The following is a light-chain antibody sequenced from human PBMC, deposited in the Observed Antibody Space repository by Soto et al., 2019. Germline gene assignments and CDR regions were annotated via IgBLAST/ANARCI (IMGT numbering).Light chain of an antibody. CDR3: AAWDDSLNGPV. CDR1: SSNIGINT. V-gene: IGLV1-44*01. J-gene: IGLJ1*01. Sequence: QSVLTQPPSASGPPGQRVTIACSGSSSNIGINTVNWYQQLPGTAPKLLIYSSNQRPSGVPDRFSGSKSGTSASLAISGLQSEDEADYYCAAWDDSLNGPVFGTGTKVTVL. CDR2: SSN.